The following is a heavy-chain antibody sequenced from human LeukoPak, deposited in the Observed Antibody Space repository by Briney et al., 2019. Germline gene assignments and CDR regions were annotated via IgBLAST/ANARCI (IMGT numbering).Heavy chain of an antibody. CDR3: ARDPGGYYIPWFDP. CDR2: ISSSSSYI. Sequence: GGSLRLSCAASGFTFSSYSMNWVRQAPGKGLEWVSSISSSSSYIYYADSVKGRFTISRDNAKNSLYLQMNSLRAEDTAVYYCARDPGGYYIPWFDPWGQGTLVTVSS. D-gene: IGHD1-26*01. V-gene: IGHV3-21*01. CDR1: GFTFSSYS. J-gene: IGHJ5*02.